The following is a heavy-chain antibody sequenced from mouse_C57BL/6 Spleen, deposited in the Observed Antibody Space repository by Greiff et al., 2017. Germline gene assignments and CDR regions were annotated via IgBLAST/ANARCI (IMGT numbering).Heavy chain of an antibody. CDR1: GYTFTSYW. V-gene: IGHV1-52*01. Sequence: QVQLQQPGAELVRPGSSVKLSCKASGYTFTSYWMHWVKQRPIQGLEWIGNIDPSDSETHYNQKFKDKATLTVDKSSSTAYMQLSSLTSEDSAVYYCARSRRDGYYYYAMDYWGQGTSVTVSS. J-gene: IGHJ4*01. D-gene: IGHD2-3*01. CDR3: ARSRRDGYYYYAMDY. CDR2: IDPSDSET.